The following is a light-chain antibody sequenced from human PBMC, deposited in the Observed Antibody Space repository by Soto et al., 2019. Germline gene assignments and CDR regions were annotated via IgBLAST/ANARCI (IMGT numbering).Light chain of an antibody. J-gene: IGKJ1*01. Sequence: DIQMTQSPSTLSASVGDRVTITCRASQSISSWLAWYQQKPGKAPNLLNYKASSLESGVPSRFSGRGSGTKFTLTISRLQPDDFATYYCQQYQRYWTFGQGTKVEIK. CDR2: KAS. CDR1: QSISSW. V-gene: IGKV1-5*03. CDR3: QQYQRYWT.